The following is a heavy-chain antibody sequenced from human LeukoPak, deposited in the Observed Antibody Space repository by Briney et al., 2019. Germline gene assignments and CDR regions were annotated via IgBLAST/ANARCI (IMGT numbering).Heavy chain of an antibody. D-gene: IGHD1-1*01. CDR3: VGQWNHPAY. J-gene: IGHJ4*02. CDR2: MSTNGGST. Sequence: GGSLRLSCSASGFSLRNYGIHWLRQAPGKGPEYVSGMSTNGGSTYYADSVKGRFTISRDNSKNTLYLQMSSLRVEDTAVYYCVGQWNHPAYWGQGTLVTVSS. V-gene: IGHV3-64D*09. CDR1: GFSLRNYG.